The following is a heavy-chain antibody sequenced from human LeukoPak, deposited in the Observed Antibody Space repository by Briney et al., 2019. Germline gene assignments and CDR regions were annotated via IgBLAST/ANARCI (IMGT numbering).Heavy chain of an antibody. D-gene: IGHD3-16*02. Sequence: KPSETLSLTCTVSGGSISSYYWSWIRQPPGKGLEWIGYIYYSGSTNYNPSLKSRVTISVDTSKNQFSLKLSSVTAADTAVYYCARETRYYDYVWGSYRSPRAIDYWGQGTLVTVSS. V-gene: IGHV4-59*01. CDR2: IYYSGST. J-gene: IGHJ4*02. CDR3: ARETRYYDYVWGSYRSPRAIDY. CDR1: GGSISSYY.